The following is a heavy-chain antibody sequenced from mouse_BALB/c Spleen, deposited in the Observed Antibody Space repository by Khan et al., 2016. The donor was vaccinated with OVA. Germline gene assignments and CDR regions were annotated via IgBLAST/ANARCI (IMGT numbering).Heavy chain of an antibody. Sequence: QVQLQQSGAELVKAGASVKMSCKASGYTFTSYWMHWVKQRLGQGLEWFAETNPTNGRTYYNEKFKSKATLTVDKSSSTAYMLLSGSTFEDSAVYYSARIKKIVATYFDYWGQGTTLTVSS. D-gene: IGHD1-1*01. J-gene: IGHJ2*01. V-gene: IGHV1S81*02. CDR1: GYTFTSYW. CDR2: TNPTNGRT. CDR3: ARIKKIVATYFDY.